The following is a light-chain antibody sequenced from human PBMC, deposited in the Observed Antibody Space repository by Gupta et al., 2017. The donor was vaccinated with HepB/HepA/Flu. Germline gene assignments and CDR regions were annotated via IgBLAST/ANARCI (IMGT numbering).Light chain of an antibody. J-gene: IGLJ2*01. V-gene: IGLV2-14*03. Sequence: QSALTQPGSVSGSPGQSVPIPCTGTSSDVGGYNYVSWYQQHPGKAPKLMIYDVSNRPSGVSNRFSGSKSGNTASLTISGLQAEDEADYYCSSYTSSSTLFGGGTKLTVL. CDR2: DVS. CDR3: SSYTSSSTL. CDR1: SSDVGGYNY.